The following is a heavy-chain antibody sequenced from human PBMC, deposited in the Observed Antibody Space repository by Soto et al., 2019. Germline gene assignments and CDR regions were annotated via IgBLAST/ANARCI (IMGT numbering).Heavy chain of an antibody. D-gene: IGHD2-2*01. CDR1: GFTFSSYA. CDR3: ARAGVLVPAAMPYFDY. V-gene: IGHV3-30-3*01. CDR2: ISYDGSNK. Sequence: QVQLVEAGGGVVQPGRSLRLSCAASGFTFSSYAMHGVRQAPGKGLEWVAVISYDGSNKYYADSVKGRFTISRDNSKNTLYLQMNSLRAEDTAVYYCARAGVLVPAAMPYFDYWGQGTLVTVSS. J-gene: IGHJ4*02.